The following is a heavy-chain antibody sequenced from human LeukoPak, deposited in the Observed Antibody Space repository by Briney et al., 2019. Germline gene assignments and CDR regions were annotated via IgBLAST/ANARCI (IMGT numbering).Heavy chain of an antibody. CDR2: ISGSGGST. CDR3: AKDREYSSGWYSPTFDY. D-gene: IGHD6-19*01. CDR1: GFTFSSYA. J-gene: IGHJ4*02. Sequence: GGSLRLSCAASGFTFSSYAVSWVRQAPGKGLEWVSAISGSGGSTYYADSVKGRFTISRDNSKNTLYLQMNSLRAEDTAVYYCAKDREYSSGWYSPTFDYWGQGTLVTVSS. V-gene: IGHV3-23*01.